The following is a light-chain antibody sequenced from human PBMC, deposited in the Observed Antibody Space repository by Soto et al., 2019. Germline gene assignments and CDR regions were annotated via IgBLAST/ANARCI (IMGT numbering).Light chain of an antibody. V-gene: IGLV2-14*03. CDR2: DVS. J-gene: IGLJ2*01. CDR1: SSDVGVYDF. Sequence: QSALTQPASVSGSPGQSIAISCTGTSSDVGVYDFVSWYQHHPGKAPKLMIYDVSNRPSGVSNRFSGFKSGNTASLIISGIQAEDEAHYYCSSYSDKNSPVVFGGGTQLTVL. CDR3: SSYSDKNSPVV.